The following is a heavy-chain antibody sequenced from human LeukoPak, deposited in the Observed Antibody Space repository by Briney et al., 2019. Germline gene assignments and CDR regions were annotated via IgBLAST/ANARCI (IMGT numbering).Heavy chain of an antibody. Sequence: GASVKVSCKXSGYTFTGYYMHWVRQAPGQGLEWMGRINPNSGGTNYAQRFQGRVTMTRDTSTSTVYMELSSLRSEDTAVYYCARDIGGNSGWFDPWGQGTLVTVSS. V-gene: IGHV1-2*06. CDR2: INPNSGGT. CDR1: GYTFTGYY. J-gene: IGHJ5*02. CDR3: ARDIGGNSGWFDP. D-gene: IGHD4-23*01.